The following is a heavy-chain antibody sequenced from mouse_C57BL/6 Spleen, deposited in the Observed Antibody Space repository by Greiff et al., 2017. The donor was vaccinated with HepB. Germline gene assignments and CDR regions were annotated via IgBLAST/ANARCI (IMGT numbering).Heavy chain of an antibody. CDR3: ARDGGTGTGYFDV. J-gene: IGHJ1*03. CDR2: ISDGGSYT. Sequence: EVQVVESGGGLVKPGGSLKLSCAASGFTFSSYAMSWVRQTPEKRLEWVATISDGGSYTYYPDNVKGRFTISRDNAKNNLYLQMSHLKSEDTAMYYCARDGGTGTGYFDVWGTGTTVTVSS. D-gene: IGHD4-1*01. V-gene: IGHV5-4*01. CDR1: GFTFSSYA.